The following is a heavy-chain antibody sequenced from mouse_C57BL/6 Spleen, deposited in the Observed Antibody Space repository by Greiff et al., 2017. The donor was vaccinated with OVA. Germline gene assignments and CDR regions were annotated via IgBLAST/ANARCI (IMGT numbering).Heavy chain of an antibody. Sequence: EVKLVESGGDLVKPGGSLKLSCAASGFTFSSYGMSWVRQTPDKRLEWVATISSGGSYTYYPDSVKGRFTISRDNAKNTLYLQMSSLKSEDTAMYYCARTSYSNPYYFDYWGQGAILTVSS. CDR1: GFTFSSYG. J-gene: IGHJ2*01. D-gene: IGHD2-5*01. CDR2: ISSGGSYT. V-gene: IGHV5-6*01. CDR3: ARTSYSNPYYFDY.